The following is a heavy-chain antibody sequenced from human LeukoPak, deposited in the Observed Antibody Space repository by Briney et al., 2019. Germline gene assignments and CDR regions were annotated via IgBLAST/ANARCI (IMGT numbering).Heavy chain of an antibody. CDR1: GFTFTDHW. Sequence: GGSLRLSCAASGFTFTDHWMNWVRQAPGKGLEWVANMNVDGSEKYYVDSVKGRFTISRDNAKNTVYLQLDSLRADDTAIYYCARSLSSAVDNPWGQGTLVTVSS. J-gene: IGHJ5*02. CDR3: ARSLSSAVDNP. V-gene: IGHV3-7*01. D-gene: IGHD2-2*01. CDR2: MNVDGSEK.